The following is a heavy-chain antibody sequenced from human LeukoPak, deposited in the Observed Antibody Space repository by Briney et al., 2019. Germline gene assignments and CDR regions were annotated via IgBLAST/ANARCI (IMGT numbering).Heavy chain of an antibody. J-gene: IGHJ4*02. Sequence: GGSLRLSCAASGFTFSNFGMTWVRQAPGKGLERVANIKKDGGETYYMESVKGRFTISRDNARNSLYLQMNSLTVEDTAVYYCARDMGWQQFDQWGQGTLVTVSS. V-gene: IGHV3-7*01. CDR3: ARDMGWQQFDQ. D-gene: IGHD5-24*01. CDR2: IKKDGGET. CDR1: GFTFSNFG.